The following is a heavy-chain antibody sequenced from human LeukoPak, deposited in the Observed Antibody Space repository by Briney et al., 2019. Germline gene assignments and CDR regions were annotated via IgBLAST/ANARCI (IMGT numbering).Heavy chain of an antibody. CDR3: ASLMTTVYYFDY. D-gene: IGHD4-17*01. J-gene: IGHJ4*02. CDR2: ISNDGSNK. Sequence: PGGSLRLSCAASGFTFSPYAMHWVRQAPGKGLEWVALISNDGSNKYYADSVKGRFTISRDNAKNSLYLQMSSLRDEDTAVYYCASLMTTVYYFDYWGQGTLVTVSS. V-gene: IGHV3-30*03. CDR1: GFTFSPYA.